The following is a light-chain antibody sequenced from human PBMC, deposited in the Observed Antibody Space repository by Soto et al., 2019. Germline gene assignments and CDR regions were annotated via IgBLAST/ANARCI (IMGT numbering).Light chain of an antibody. J-gene: IGKJ3*01. Sequence: PGEIATLSCRASQRVSSTYFAWYRQKPGQPPRLLIYGAANRATGVPDRFSGSGSGTDFTLTISRLEPEDFAVYYCQQYYSSPPGFTFGPGTTVEVK. CDR1: QRVSSTY. CDR2: GAA. CDR3: QQYYSSPPGFT. V-gene: IGKV3-20*01.